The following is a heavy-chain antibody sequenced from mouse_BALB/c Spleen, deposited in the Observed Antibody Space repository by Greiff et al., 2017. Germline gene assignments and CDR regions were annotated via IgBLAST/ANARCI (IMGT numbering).Heavy chain of an antibody. Sequence: VQVVESGAELVRPGSSVKISCKASGYAFSSYWMNWVKQRPGQGLEWIGQIYPGDGDTNYNGKFKGKATLTADKSSSTAYMQLSSLTSEDSAVYFCARLDYDGYWGQGTTLTVSS. CDR3: ARLDYDGY. J-gene: IGHJ2*01. CDR1: GYAFSSYW. V-gene: IGHV1-80*01. D-gene: IGHD2-4*01. CDR2: IYPGDGDT.